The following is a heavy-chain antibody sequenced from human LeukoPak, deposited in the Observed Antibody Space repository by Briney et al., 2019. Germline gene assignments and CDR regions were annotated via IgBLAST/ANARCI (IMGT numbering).Heavy chain of an antibody. V-gene: IGHV3-64D*06. CDR2: IRSSGSST. J-gene: IGHJ4*02. D-gene: IGHD6-13*01. CDR1: GFVFSAYA. CDR3: VKRGSSFYYFDH. Sequence: SGGSLRLSCSASGFVFSAYAMHWVRQAPGKGLECVSSIRSSGSSTYYADSVEGRFTISRDNSKDTLYLQMSSLRTEDTAVYYCVKRGSSFYYFDHWSQGTLVTVSS.